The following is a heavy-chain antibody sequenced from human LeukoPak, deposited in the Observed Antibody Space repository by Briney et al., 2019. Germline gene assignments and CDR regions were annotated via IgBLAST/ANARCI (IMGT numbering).Heavy chain of an antibody. D-gene: IGHD5-18*01. CDR1: GFTFSSYG. CDR2: IWYDGSNK. J-gene: IGHJ4*02. CDR3: ARNADTAMGPFDY. Sequence: PGRSLRLSCAASGFTFSSYGMHWVRQAPGKGLEWVAVIWYDGSNKYYADSVKGRFTISRDNSKNTLYLQMNSLRAEDTAVYYCARNADTAMGPFDYWGQETLVTVSS. V-gene: IGHV3-33*01.